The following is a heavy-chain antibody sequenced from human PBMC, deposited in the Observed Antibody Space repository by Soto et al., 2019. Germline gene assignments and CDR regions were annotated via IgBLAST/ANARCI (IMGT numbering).Heavy chain of an antibody. CDR1: GYGFTTYG. Sequence: QVHLVQSGAEVKKPGASVKVSCKGSGYGFTTYGITWVRQAPGQGLEWMAWISAHKGNTNYAQKPQGRVTVTRDTSTSTTYMELTSLRSDDTAVCYCARGRYGDYWGQGALVTVSS. V-gene: IGHV1-18*01. D-gene: IGHD1-1*01. CDR2: ISAHKGNT. J-gene: IGHJ4*02. CDR3: ARGRYGDY.